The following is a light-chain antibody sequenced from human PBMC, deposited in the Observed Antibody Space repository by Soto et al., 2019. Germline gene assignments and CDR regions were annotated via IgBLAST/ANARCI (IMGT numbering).Light chain of an antibody. CDR1: QGISSY. CDR3: QQLNRYPLT. Sequence: DIQLTQSPSFLSASVGDRVTITCRASQGISSYLAWYQQLPGRAPKLLIYAASTLQSGVPSRFSGSGSGTEFTLTISSLQPEDCATYYCQQLNRYPLTFGGGTKVEIK. J-gene: IGKJ4*01. V-gene: IGKV1-9*01. CDR2: AAS.